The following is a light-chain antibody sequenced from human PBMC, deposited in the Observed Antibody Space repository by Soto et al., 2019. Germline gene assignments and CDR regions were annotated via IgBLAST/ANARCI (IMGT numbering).Light chain of an antibody. CDR3: HQYGRSPIFT. CDR1: QSVASNY. V-gene: IGKV3-20*01. Sequence: EIVLTQSPGTLSLSPGERATLSCRASQSVASNYLAWYQQRPGQAPRLLMYAASSRADGVPDRFSGSGSGRDFTLTIIRLEPEEFVVFFCHQYGRSPIFTFGPGTTVDIK. CDR2: AAS. J-gene: IGKJ3*01.